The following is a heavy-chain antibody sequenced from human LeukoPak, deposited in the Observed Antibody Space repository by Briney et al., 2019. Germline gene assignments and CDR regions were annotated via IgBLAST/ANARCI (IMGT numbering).Heavy chain of an antibody. CDR2: TYYKSRWSS. CDR1: GDSVSSNSTA. CDR3: ARGDQAYDI. Sequence: SQILSLTCAISGDSVSSNSTAWNWIRHSPSRGIEWLGRTYYKSRWSSNYAVSVKSRIIINPDTSKNQFSLQLNSVTPEDTAVYYCARGDQAYDIWGQGTMVTVSS. V-gene: IGHV6-1*01. J-gene: IGHJ3*02.